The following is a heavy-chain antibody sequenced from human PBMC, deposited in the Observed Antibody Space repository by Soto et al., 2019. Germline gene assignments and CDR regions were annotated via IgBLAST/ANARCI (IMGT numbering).Heavy chain of an antibody. CDR1: GGTFSSSA. Sequence: QVQLVQSGAEVKKPGSSVKVACKAFGGTFSSSAISWVRQAPGQGLEWMGGILPFFDTANYAQKFQGRVKNTADESTNTAYMGLSSLRSEDTAGYFWAREVAAVGRPMRGYFHFHYWGQGTLVTVSS. CDR2: ILPFFDTA. CDR3: AREVAAVGRPMRGYFHFHY. V-gene: IGHV1-69*01. J-gene: IGHJ4*02. D-gene: IGHD3-3*01.